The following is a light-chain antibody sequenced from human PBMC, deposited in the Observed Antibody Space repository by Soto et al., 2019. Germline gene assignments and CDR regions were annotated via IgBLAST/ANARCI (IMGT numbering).Light chain of an antibody. CDR3: QQYYRYPLS. CDR2: DVS. Sequence: DIQMTQSPATLSASVGDRVTITCRASQSFTTWLAWYQQKPGKAPKLLIFDVSTLETGVPSRFSGSGSWTEFTLTISSLQPDDFATYYCQQYYRYPLSFGGATTVEIK. V-gene: IGKV1-5*01. J-gene: IGKJ4*01. CDR1: QSFTTW.